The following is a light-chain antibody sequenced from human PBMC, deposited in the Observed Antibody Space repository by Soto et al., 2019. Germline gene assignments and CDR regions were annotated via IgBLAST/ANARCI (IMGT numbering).Light chain of an antibody. J-gene: IGKJ3*01. V-gene: IGKV3-20*01. CDR2: GAS. CDR3: QQYGSSLFI. CDR1: QSVSSTY. Sequence: EIVLTQSPGTLSLSPGERATLSCRASQSVSSTYLAWYQQKPGQAPRLLIYGASSMATGIPDRFSGSGSGTDFTLTISRLEPEDFAVYYCQQYGSSLFIFGPGTKVDIK.